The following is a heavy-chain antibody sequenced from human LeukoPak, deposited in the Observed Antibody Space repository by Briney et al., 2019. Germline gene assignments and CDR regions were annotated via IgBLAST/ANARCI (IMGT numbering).Heavy chain of an antibody. J-gene: IGHJ4*02. V-gene: IGHV3-7*01. Sequence: GGSLRLSCAASGFTFSGYWMSWVRQTPEEGLEWVANIKQDGYEKYYVDSVKGRFTISRDNAKNSLYLQMNSLRADDTAIYYCARDKIVGPTTLDYWGQGTLVTVSS. CDR3: ARDKIVGPTTLDY. D-gene: IGHD1-26*01. CDR1: GFTFSGYW. CDR2: IKQDGYEK.